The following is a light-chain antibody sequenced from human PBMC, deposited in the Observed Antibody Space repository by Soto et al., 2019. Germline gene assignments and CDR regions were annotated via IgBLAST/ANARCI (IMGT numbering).Light chain of an antibody. CDR3: LLYYGGAGSAGV. CDR1: TGAVTSGYY. Sequence: QAVVTQEPSLTVSPGGTVTLTCASSTGAVTSGYYPNWFQQKPGQAPRVLIYSTSNKHSWTPARFSGSLLGGKAALTLSGVQPEDEAEYYCLLYYGGAGSAGVFGGGTKLTVL. CDR2: STS. V-gene: IGLV7-43*01. J-gene: IGLJ3*02.